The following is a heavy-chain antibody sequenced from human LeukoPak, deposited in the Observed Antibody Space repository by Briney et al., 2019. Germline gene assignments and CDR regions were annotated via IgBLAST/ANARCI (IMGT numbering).Heavy chain of an antibody. V-gene: IGHV3-20*04. CDR3: ARSTRYCSGGSCYAYYGMDV. J-gene: IGHJ6*02. Sequence: GGSLRLSCAASGFTFDDYGMSWVRQAPGKGLEWVSGINWNGGSTGYADSAKGRFTISRDNAKNTLYLQMNSLRAEDTAVYYCARSTRYCSGGSCYAYYGMDVWGQGTTVTVSS. CDR1: GFTFDDYG. CDR2: INWNGGST. D-gene: IGHD2-15*01.